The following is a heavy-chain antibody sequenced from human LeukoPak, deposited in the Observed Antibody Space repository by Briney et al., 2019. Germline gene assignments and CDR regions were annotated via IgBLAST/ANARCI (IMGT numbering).Heavy chain of an antibody. J-gene: IGHJ4*02. D-gene: IGHD2-8*01. CDR3: ARLMFLWPPIYFDC. Sequence: GGSLRLSCAASGFTITNYWMSWVRQAPGKGLEWVANIKQDGSETFYVDSVKGRFTISRDNARNSVYLQMSSLRAGDTAVYYCARLMFLWPPIYFDCWGQGTLVTVSS. CDR2: IKQDGSET. V-gene: IGHV3-7*01. CDR1: GFTITNYW.